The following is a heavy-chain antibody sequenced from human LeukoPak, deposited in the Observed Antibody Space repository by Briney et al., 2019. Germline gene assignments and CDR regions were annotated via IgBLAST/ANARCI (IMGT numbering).Heavy chain of an antibody. J-gene: IGHJ4*02. CDR1: GFTFSSYS. Sequence: GRSLRLSCATSGFTFSSYSMNWVRQAPGKGLEWVSSISSSSSYIYYADSVKGRFTISRDNAKNSLYLQMSSLRAEDTAVYYCARDYYGSGSYYNHDYWGQGTLVTVSS. D-gene: IGHD3-10*01. V-gene: IGHV3-21*01. CDR2: ISSSSSYI. CDR3: ARDYYGSGSYYNHDY.